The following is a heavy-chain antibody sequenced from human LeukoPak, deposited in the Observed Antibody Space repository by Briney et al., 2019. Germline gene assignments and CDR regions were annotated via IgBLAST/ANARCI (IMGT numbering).Heavy chain of an antibody. J-gene: IGHJ4*02. CDR1: GGSISSYY. V-gene: IGHV4-59*08. D-gene: IGHD3-22*01. CDR3: ARSDSGSKYYYDSSGYYDY. CDR2: IYYSGST. Sequence: PSETLSLTCTVSGGSISSYYWSWIRQPPGKGLEWIGYIYYSGSTNYNPSLKSRVTISVDTSKNQFSLKLSSVTAADTAVYYCARSDSGSKYYYDSSGYYDYWGQGTLVTVSS.